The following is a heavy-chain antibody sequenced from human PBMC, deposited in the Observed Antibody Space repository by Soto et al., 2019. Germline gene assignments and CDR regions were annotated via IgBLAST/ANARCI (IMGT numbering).Heavy chain of an antibody. CDR3: AVGPRTPHVGLPSDH. J-gene: IGHJ4*02. CDR2: ISGSGGST. V-gene: IGHV3-23*01. Sequence: EVQLLESGGGLVRPGGSLRLSCAASGFTFSSYAMSWVRQAPGKGLEWVSTISGSGGSTYYTDSVKGRFTISRDKSENPLYLRMNSLRAKDTAVYYCAVGPRTPHVGLPSDHWGQGPLVTVSS. CDR1: GFTFSSYA.